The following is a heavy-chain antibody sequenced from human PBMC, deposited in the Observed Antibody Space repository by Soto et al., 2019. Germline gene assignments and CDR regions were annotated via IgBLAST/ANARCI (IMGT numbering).Heavy chain of an antibody. J-gene: IGHJ6*03. CDR1: GFTFSSYW. V-gene: IGHV3-74*01. Sequence: GESLKISCTASGFTFSSYWMHWVRQAPGKGLVWVSRINSDGSSTSYADSVKGRFTISRDNAQNTLYLQMNSLRAEDTAVYYCAAMDVWGKGTTVTVSS. CDR2: INSDGSST. CDR3: AAMDV.